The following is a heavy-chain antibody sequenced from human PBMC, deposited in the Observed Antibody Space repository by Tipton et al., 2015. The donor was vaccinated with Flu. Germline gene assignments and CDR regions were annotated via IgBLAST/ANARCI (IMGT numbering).Heavy chain of an antibody. CDR1: GYSFAAYW. V-gene: IGHV5-51*03. D-gene: IGHD3-16*01. Sequence: VQLVQSGAEVKKPGESLKISCKASGYSFAAYWIGWVRQMPGKGLEWMGIIYPGDSDVTYSPSFQDQVTMSVDKSLSTAYLQWSSLRAADTAMYYCVRDRGGSRLASYNWFDAWGQGTLVTVSS. J-gene: IGHJ5*02. CDR2: IYPGDSDV. CDR3: VRDRGGSRLASYNWFDA.